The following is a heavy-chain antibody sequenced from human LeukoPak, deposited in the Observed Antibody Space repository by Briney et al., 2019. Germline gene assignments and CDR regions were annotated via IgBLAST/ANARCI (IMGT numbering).Heavy chain of an antibody. CDR1: GGTFGSYA. CDR2: IIPLFGAP. J-gene: IGHJ4*02. Sequence: SAKVSCKPSGGTFGSYAISWVRQAPGQGLEWVGGIIPLFGAPLYAQKFQGRVTIIADERTSTVYMDLSSLRSDDTAVYYCARDEEKAAGSLWGQGTPVIVSS. CDR3: ARDEEKAAGSL. D-gene: IGHD6-13*01. V-gene: IGHV1-69*13.